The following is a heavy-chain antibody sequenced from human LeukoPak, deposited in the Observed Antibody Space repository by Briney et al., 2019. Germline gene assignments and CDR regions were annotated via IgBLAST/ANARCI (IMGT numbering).Heavy chain of an antibody. D-gene: IGHD5-24*01. V-gene: IGHV4-59*08. J-gene: IGHJ6*02. CDR2: IYYSGST. CDR3: ARHRKRWLQFSVVNPYGMDV. CDR1: GGSISSYY. Sequence: SETLSLTCTVSGGSISSYYWSWIRQPPGKGLEWIGYIYYSGSTNYNPSLKSRVTISVDTSKNQFSLKLSSVTAADTAVYYCARHRKRWLQFSVVNPYGMDVWGQGTTVTVSS.